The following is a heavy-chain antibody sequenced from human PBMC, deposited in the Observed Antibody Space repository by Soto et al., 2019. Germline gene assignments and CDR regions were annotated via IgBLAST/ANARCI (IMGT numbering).Heavy chain of an antibody. V-gene: IGHV4-59*08. J-gene: IGHJ4*02. CDR1: GGSISSYY. CDR3: ARGFGDYVLDY. D-gene: IGHD4-17*01. Sequence: QVQLQESGLGLVKPSETLSLTCTVSGGSISSYYWSWIRQPPGKGLEWIGYIYYSGSTNYNPSLKSRVTISVDTSKNQFSLKLSSVTAADTAVYYCARGFGDYVLDYWGQGTLVTVSS. CDR2: IYYSGST.